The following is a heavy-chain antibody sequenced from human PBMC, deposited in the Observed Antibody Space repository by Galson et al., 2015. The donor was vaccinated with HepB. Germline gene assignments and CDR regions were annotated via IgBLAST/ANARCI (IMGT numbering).Heavy chain of an antibody. D-gene: IGHD2-15*01. V-gene: IGHV3-15*01. CDR1: GFNFSNAW. J-gene: IGHJ6*02. CDR3: TTDLILGYCSGGGCPPLYGMDV. Sequence: SLRLSCAASGFNFSNAWMSWVRQAPGKGLEWVGRIKSKTDGGTTDYAAPVKGRFTISRDDSKNTLYLQMNSLKTEDTAVYYCTTDLILGYCSGGGCPPLYGMDVWGQGTTVTVSS. CDR2: IKSKTDGGTT.